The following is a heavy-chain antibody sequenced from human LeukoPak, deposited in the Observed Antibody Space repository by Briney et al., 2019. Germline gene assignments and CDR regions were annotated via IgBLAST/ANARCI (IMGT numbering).Heavy chain of an antibody. V-gene: IGHV4-4*07. CDR3: ARLPTHAIWFDP. J-gene: IGHJ5*02. CDR2: IYNTGTT. CDR1: GGSISSYY. Sequence: SETLSLTCTVSGGSISSYYWSWIRQPAGKGLEWIGRIYNTGTTNYNPSLKSRVTISVDTSKNQFSLKLSSVTAADTAVYYCARLPTHAIWFDPWGQGTLVTVSS.